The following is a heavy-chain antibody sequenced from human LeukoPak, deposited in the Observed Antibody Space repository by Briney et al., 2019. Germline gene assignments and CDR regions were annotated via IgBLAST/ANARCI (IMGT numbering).Heavy chain of an antibody. V-gene: IGHV4-59*08. D-gene: IGHD2-2*01. Sequence: SETLSHTCTVSGGSISSYYWSWIRQPPGKGLEWIGYIYYSGSTNYNPSLKSRVTISVDTSKNQFSLKLSSVTAADTAVYYCARTAGEYQLFFDYWGQGTLVTVSS. CDR2: IYYSGST. J-gene: IGHJ4*02. CDR3: ARTAGEYQLFFDY. CDR1: GGSISSYY.